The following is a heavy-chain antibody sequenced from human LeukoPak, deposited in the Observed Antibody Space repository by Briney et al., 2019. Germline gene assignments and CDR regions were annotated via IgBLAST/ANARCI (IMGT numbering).Heavy chain of an antibody. V-gene: IGHV3-30-3*02. J-gene: IGHJ4*02. CDR1: GFTFSTYD. CDR3: AKRPTPYYDSSYFDY. D-gene: IGHD3-22*01. CDR2: ISTDGSNK. Sequence: GGSLRLSCAASGFTFSTYDMNWVRQAPGKGLEWVSIISTDGSNKYYADSVRGRFTISRDNSKNTLYLQMNSLRAEDTAVYYCAKRPTPYYDSSYFDYWGQGTLVTVSS.